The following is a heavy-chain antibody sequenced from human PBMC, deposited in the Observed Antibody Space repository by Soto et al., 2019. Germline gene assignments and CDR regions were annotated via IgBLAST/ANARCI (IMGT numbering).Heavy chain of an antibody. CDR1: GFTFSNYA. J-gene: IGHJ4*02. Sequence: PGGSLRLSCAGSGFTFSNYAMSWVRQAPGKGLAWVSAVSGSGGSTYYADSVKGRFTISRDNSKNTLYLQMNSLRAEDTALYYCAKVPVRATGRFDYWGQGTLVTASS. CDR2: VSGSGGST. CDR3: AKVPVRATGRFDY. V-gene: IGHV3-23*01. D-gene: IGHD1-26*01.